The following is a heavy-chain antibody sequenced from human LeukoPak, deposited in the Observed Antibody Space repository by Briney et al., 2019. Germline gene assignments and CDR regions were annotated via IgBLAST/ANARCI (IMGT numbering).Heavy chain of an antibody. Sequence: PGKSLTLSCASWGFTFRCYSRHWVRQTPGKGQEWLTHISYDGDSQSYADSVQGRFTISRDNSKNILYLQMNSLRVQDTALYYCARELNAWVSLDSWGQATLVTVSS. V-gene: IGHV3-30*04. CDR1: GFTFRCYS. D-gene: IGHD2-21*01. CDR3: ARELNAWVSLDS. CDR2: ISYDGDSQ. J-gene: IGHJ4*02.